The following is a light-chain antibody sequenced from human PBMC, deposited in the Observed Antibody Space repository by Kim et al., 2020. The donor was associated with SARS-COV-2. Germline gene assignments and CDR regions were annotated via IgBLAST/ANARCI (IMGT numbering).Light chain of an antibody. Sequence: GQSVTISCTGTRRDVGSYNRVSWYQQPPGTAPKLMIYEVSNRPSGVPDRFSGSKSGNTASLTISGLQAEDEADYYCSSYTSSSTWVFGGGTQLTVL. CDR2: EVS. J-gene: IGLJ3*02. CDR1: RRDVGSYNR. V-gene: IGLV2-18*02. CDR3: SSYTSSSTWV.